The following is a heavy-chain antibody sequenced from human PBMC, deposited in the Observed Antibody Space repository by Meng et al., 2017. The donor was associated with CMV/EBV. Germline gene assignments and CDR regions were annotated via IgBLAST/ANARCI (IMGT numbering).Heavy chain of an antibody. J-gene: IGHJ4*02. CDR2: IYYSGTT. CDR3: ARLSGSGTTSTGYHYAFDS. Sequence: QVQLQASVPGLVKPSQTLSLTCSVSGGSISSGDYYWSWIRQPPGKGLEWIGYIYYSGTTYYNPSLESRVTISVDTSKNQFSLNLSSVTAADTAVYYCARLSGSGTTSTGYHYAFDSWGQGTLVTVSS. D-gene: IGHD3-22*01. V-gene: IGHV4-30-4*08. CDR1: GGSISSGDYY.